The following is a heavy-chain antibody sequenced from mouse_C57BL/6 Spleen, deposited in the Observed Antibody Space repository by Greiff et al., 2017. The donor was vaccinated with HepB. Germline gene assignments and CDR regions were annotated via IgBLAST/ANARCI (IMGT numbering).Heavy chain of an antibody. J-gene: IGHJ3*01. Sequence: QVQLQQSGPELVKPGASVKISCKASGYAFSSSWMNWVKQRPGKGLEWIGRIYPGDGDTNYNGKFKGKATLTADKSSRTAYMQLSSLTSEDSAVYFCDTFSYGYDDGDWGQGTLVTVSA. CDR3: DTFSYGYDDGD. CDR1: GYAFSSSW. CDR2: IYPGDGDT. V-gene: IGHV1-82*01. D-gene: IGHD2-2*01.